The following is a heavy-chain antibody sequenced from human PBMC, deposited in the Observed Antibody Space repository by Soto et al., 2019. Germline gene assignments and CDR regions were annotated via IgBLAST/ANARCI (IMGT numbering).Heavy chain of an antibody. CDR2: ISGNGGDT. V-gene: IGHV3-23*01. D-gene: IGHD6-19*01. CDR3: APPSGQTVTGPTY. CDR1: GFIFSNYA. Sequence: EVQLLESGGGLVQPGGSLRLSCAASGFIFSNYAMSWVRQAPGKGLEWVSAISGNGGDTYYADSVKGRFTISRDNSKNTLYLKMNTRRAEDRALFYCAPPSGQTVTGPTYGGQGPLAPVS. J-gene: IGHJ4*02.